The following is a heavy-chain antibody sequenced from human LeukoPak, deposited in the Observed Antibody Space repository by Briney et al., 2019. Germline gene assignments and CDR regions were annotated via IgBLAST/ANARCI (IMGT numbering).Heavy chain of an antibody. V-gene: IGHV3-21*01. CDR3: ARVFRGQHYYFDS. Sequence: PGGSLRLSCAASGFTFSSYSMNWVRQAPEKGLEWVSSISSSSSSMYYADSVKDRFTISRDNAKNSLYLQMNSLRAEDTAVYYCARVFRGQHYYFDSWGQGTLVTVSS. J-gene: IGHJ4*02. CDR1: GFTFSSYS. CDR2: ISSSSSSM. D-gene: IGHD2-2*01.